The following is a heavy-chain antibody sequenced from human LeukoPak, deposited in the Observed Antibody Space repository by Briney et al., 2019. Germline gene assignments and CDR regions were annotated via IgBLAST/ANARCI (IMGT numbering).Heavy chain of an antibody. CDR2: ISYDGSNK. Sequence: GRSLRLSCAASGSTFSSYGMHWVRQAPGKGLEWVAVISYDGSNKYYADSVKGRFTISRDNSKNTLYLQMNSLRAEDTAVYYCAKDPSYDSSDYVVDYWGQGTLVAVSS. V-gene: IGHV3-30*18. CDR3: AKDPSYDSSDYVVDY. J-gene: IGHJ4*02. D-gene: IGHD3-22*01. CDR1: GSTFSSYG.